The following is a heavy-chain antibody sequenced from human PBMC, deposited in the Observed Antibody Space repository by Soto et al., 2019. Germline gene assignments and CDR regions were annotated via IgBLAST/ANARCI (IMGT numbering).Heavy chain of an antibody. CDR2: INTDGSST. J-gene: IGHJ4*02. CDR1: GFTFSSFW. Sequence: EVQLVESGGGLVQPGGSLRLSCAVSGFTFSSFWMHWVRQAPGEGLVWVSRINTDGSSTSYEDSVKGRFTISRDNAKNTLYLQMNSLRVEDTAMYYCAKREVDTFGLSYWGQGTLVTVSS. CDR3: AKREVDTFGLSY. D-gene: IGHD5-18*01. V-gene: IGHV3-74*01.